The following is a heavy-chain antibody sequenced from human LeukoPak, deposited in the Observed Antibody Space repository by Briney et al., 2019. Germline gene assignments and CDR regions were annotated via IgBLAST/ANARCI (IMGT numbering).Heavy chain of an antibody. CDR1: GYTFTSYN. D-gene: IGHD1-26*01. J-gene: IGHJ4*02. V-gene: IGHV1-69*13. Sequence: GASVKVSCKASGYTFTSYNINWVRQAPGQGLEWMGGIIPIFGTANYAQKFQGRVTITADESTSTAYMELSSLRSEDTAVYYCAREGSYGPSYNFDYWGQGTLVTVSS. CDR3: AREGSYGPSYNFDY. CDR2: IIPIFGTA.